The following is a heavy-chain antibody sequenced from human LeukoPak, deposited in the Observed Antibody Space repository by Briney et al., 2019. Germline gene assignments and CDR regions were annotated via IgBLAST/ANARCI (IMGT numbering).Heavy chain of an antibody. D-gene: IGHD4-23*01. Sequence: AGSLRLSCAASGFTFSSYGMHWVRQAPGKGLEWVAVIWYDGSNKYYADSVKGRFTISRDNSKNTLYLQMNSLRAEDTAVYYCAKDYGGYMDVWGKGTTVTVSS. CDR1: GFTFSSYG. CDR3: AKDYGGYMDV. J-gene: IGHJ6*03. V-gene: IGHV3-33*06. CDR2: IWYDGSNK.